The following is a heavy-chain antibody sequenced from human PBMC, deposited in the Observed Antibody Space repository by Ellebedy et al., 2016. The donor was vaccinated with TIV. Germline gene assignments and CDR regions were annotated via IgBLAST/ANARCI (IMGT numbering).Heavy chain of an antibody. CDR1: GFPFSSYA. V-gene: IGHV3-23*01. D-gene: IGHD3-3*01. CDR3: AKSNGFGVVIYDY. Sequence: GESLKISCAASGFPFSSYAMSWVRQAPGKGLEWVSAISGSGGSTYYADSVKGRFTISRDNSKNTLYLQMNSLRAEDTAVYYCAKSNGFGVVIYDYWGQGTLVTVSS. J-gene: IGHJ4*02. CDR2: ISGSGGST.